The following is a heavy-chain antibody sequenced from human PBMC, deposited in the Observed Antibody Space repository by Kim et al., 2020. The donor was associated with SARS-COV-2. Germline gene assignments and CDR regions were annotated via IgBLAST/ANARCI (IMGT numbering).Heavy chain of an antibody. CDR3: ARLIVGATMDY. Sequence: TRYSPSFQGQVTISADKSISTAYLQWSSLKASDTAMYYCARLIVGATMDYWGQGTLVTVSS. CDR2: T. V-gene: IGHV5-51*01. J-gene: IGHJ4*02. D-gene: IGHD1-26*01.